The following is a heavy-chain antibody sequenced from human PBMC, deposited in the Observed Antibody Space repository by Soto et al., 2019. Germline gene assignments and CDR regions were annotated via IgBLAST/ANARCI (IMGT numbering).Heavy chain of an antibody. CDR1: GYTFTSYD. V-gene: IGHV1-8*01. D-gene: IGHD3-3*01. CDR3: ARGLTYYDFWSGYFPSYYYYGMDV. J-gene: IGHJ6*02. CDR2: MNPNSGNT. Sequence: ASVQVSCKASGYTFTSYDINWVRQATGQGLEWMGWMNPNSGNTGYAQKFQGRVTMTRNTSISTAYMELSSLRSEDTAVYYCARGLTYYDFWSGYFPSYYYYGMDVWGQGTTVTVSS.